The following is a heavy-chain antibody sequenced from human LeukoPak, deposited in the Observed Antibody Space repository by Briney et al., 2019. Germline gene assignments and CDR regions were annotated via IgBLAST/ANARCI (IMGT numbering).Heavy chain of an antibody. J-gene: IGHJ4*02. Sequence: GGSLRLXCAASGFTFSSYSMNWVRQAPGKVLEWVSYISSSSSTIYYADSVKGRFTISRDNAKNSLYLQMNSLRAEDTAVYYCARDLGGSYHHYWGQGTLVTVSS. CDR1: GFTFSSYS. V-gene: IGHV3-48*01. CDR3: ARDLGGSYHHY. CDR2: ISSSSSTI. D-gene: IGHD1-26*01.